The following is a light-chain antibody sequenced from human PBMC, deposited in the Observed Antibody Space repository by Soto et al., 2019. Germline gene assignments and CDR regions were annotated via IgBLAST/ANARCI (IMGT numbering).Light chain of an antibody. Sequence: QSALTQPASVSGSPGQSITISCTGTSSDVGTYNYVSWYQHHPGKAPKLMIYDVSNRPSGVSNRFSGSKSGNTASLTISGLQAEDEADYYCSSYTSSSPLLFGGGTELTVL. V-gene: IGLV2-14*03. J-gene: IGLJ2*01. CDR3: SSYTSSSPLL. CDR1: SSDVGTYNY. CDR2: DVS.